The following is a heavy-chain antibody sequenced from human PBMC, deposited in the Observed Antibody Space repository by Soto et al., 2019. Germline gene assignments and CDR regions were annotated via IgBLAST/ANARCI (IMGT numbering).Heavy chain of an antibody. CDR1: GFTFSDYY. CDR2: ISSSGSTI. CDR3: ARERVSGGYSYGYPDDYYMDV. J-gene: IGHJ6*03. D-gene: IGHD5-18*01. Sequence: GGSLRLSCAASGFTFSDYYMSWIRQAPGKGLEWVSYISSSGSTIYYADSVKGRFTISRDNAKNSLYLQMNSLRAEDTAVYYCARERVSGGYSYGYPDDYYMDVWGKGTTVTVSS. V-gene: IGHV3-11*01.